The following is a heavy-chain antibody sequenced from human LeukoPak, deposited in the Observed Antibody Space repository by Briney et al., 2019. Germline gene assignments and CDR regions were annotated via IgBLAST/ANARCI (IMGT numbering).Heavy chain of an antibody. J-gene: IGHJ4*02. CDR1: GFTFSNAW. Sequence: GGSLRLSCAASGFTFSNAWMSWVRQAPGKGLEWVGRIKSKTDGGTTDYAAPVKGRFTISRDDSKNTLYLQMNSLQTEDTAVYYCTTYYYGSGSWFAYFDYWGQGTLVTVSS. V-gene: IGHV3-15*01. CDR3: TTYYYGSGSWFAYFDY. CDR2: IKSKTDGGTT. D-gene: IGHD3-10*01.